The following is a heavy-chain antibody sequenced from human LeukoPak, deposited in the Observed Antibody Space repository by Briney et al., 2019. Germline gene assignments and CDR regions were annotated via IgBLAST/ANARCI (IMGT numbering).Heavy chain of an antibody. CDR2: ISYDGSNK. Sequence: PGGSLRLSCAASGFTFSSYAMHWVRQAPGKGLEWVAVISYDGSNKYYADSVKGRFTISRDNSKNTLYLQMNSLRAEDTAVYYCAREGSFWLLDYWGQGTLVTVSS. CDR3: AREGSFWLLDY. J-gene: IGHJ4*02. D-gene: IGHD5-12*01. CDR1: GFTFSSYA. V-gene: IGHV3-30-3*01.